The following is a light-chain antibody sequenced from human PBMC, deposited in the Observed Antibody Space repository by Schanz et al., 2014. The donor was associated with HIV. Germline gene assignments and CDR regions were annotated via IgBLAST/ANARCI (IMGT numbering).Light chain of an antibody. CDR3: QQYNSYLYT. CDR2: ATS. Sequence: DIQMTQSPSTLSASVGDRVTITCRASQSISTWLAWYQQKPGKPPNLLIYATSSLQSGVPSRFSGSGSGTDFTLTISSLQPEDFATYYCQQYNSYLYTFGQGTKLEIK. CDR1: QSISTW. J-gene: IGKJ2*01. V-gene: IGKV1-5*01.